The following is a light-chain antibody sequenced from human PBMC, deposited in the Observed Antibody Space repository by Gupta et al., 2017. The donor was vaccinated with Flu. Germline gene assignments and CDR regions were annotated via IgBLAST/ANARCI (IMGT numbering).Light chain of an antibody. V-gene: IGLV4-69*01. CDR3: HTWDSGIQV. Sequence: QLAVTQSPSASAALGASVRLTCTLTSGHDNYAVAWHQQHPEKGPRFLMRVNSDGSHLKGVGIPDRFTGSSLGAERYLTISSLQSEDEADYYCHTWDSGIQVFGGGTQLTVL. CDR2: VNSDGSH. CDR1: SGHDNYA. J-gene: IGLJ3*02.